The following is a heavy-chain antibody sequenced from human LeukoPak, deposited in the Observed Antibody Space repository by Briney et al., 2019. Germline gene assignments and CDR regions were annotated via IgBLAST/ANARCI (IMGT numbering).Heavy chain of an antibody. CDR2: ISGSGGST. CDR3: AKDRGNWNSVFDY. V-gene: IGHV3-23*01. D-gene: IGHD1-7*01. Sequence: GGSLRLSCAASGFTFSSYAMSWVRQAPGKGLGWVSAISGSGGSTYYADSVKGRFTISRDNSKNTLYLQMNSLRAEDTAVYYCAKDRGNWNSVFDYWGQGTLVTVSS. CDR1: GFTFSSYA. J-gene: IGHJ4*02.